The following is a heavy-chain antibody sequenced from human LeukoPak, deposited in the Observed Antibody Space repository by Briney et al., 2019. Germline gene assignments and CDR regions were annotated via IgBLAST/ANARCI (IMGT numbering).Heavy chain of an antibody. Sequence: GGSLRLSCAASGFTFSSYDMHWVRQATGKGLEWVSAIGTAGDTYYPGSVKGRFTISRENAKNSLYLQMNSLRAGDTAVYYCARGTSIAAAGTMAFDYWGQGTLVTVSS. CDR1: GFTFSSYD. CDR3: ARGTSIAAAGTMAFDY. V-gene: IGHV3-13*01. CDR2: IGTAGDT. J-gene: IGHJ4*02. D-gene: IGHD6-13*01.